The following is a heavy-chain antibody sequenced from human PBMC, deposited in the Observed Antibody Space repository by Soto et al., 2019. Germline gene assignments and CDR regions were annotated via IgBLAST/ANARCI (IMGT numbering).Heavy chain of an antibody. Sequence: EVQLVESGGGLIQPGGSLRLSCAASGFTVSSNYMSWVRQAPGKGLEWVSVIYSGGSTYYADSVKGRFTISRDNSKNTLYLQMNSLRAEDTAVYYCAREIGYGDYEYGMDVWGQGTTVTVSS. CDR3: AREIGYGDYEYGMDV. V-gene: IGHV3-53*01. D-gene: IGHD4-17*01. CDR2: IYSGGST. J-gene: IGHJ6*02. CDR1: GFTVSSNY.